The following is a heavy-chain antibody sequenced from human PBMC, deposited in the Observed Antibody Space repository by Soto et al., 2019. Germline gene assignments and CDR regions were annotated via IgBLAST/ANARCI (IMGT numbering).Heavy chain of an antibody. CDR1: GFTFSSYA. J-gene: IGHJ4*02. V-gene: IGHV3-23*01. Sequence: GGSLRLSCAASGFTFSSYAMSWVRQAPGKGLEWVSAISGSGGSTNYQDSVKGRFTISRDNSKNTLWLQMNSLRAEDTAIYYCAKPIRSLPFGEFGYWGQGALVTVYS. CDR3: AKPIRSLPFGEFGY. D-gene: IGHD3-10*01. CDR2: ISGSGGST.